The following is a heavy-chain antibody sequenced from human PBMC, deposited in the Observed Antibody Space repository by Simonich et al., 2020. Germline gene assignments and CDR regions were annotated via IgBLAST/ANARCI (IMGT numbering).Heavy chain of an antibody. Sequence: QVQLVQSGAEVKKPGASAKVSCKASGYTFTGYYLHWVRQAPGQGLAWMGQITPNRVGTNSAQKCQGRVTMTRDTSISTAYMELSRLRSDDTAVYYCAREEANGYSSSWNWFDPWGQGTLVTVSS. D-gene: IGHD6-13*01. CDR2: ITPNRVGT. J-gene: IGHJ5*02. CDR3: AREEANGYSSSWNWFDP. CDR1: GYTFTGYY. V-gene: IGHV1-2*06.